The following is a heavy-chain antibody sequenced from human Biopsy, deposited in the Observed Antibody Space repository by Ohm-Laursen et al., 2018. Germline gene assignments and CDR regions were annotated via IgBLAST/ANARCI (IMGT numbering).Heavy chain of an antibody. CDR3: ARDRIGGRGDPPDH. V-gene: IGHV1-46*01. CDR2: INPSGGST. D-gene: IGHD3-10*01. J-gene: IGHJ4*02. CDR1: GYFFSSYG. Sequence: ASSVKVSCKASGYFFSSYGLNWVRQAPGQGLEWMGKINPSGGSTSYAQKFQGRVTMTRDTSTTTVYMELSSLRSEDTAVYYCARDRIGGRGDPPDHWGQGTLVTVSS.